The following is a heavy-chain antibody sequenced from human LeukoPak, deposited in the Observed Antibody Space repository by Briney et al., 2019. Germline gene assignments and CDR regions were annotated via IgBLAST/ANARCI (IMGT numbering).Heavy chain of an antibody. Sequence: GRSLRLSCAASGFTFSSYAMHWVRQAPGKGLEWVAVISYDGSNKYYADSVKGRFTISRDNSKNTLYLQMNSLRAEDTAVYYCARDLPYYYDSSGPLTPYYYGMDVWGQGTTVTVSS. V-gene: IGHV3-30-3*01. J-gene: IGHJ6*02. D-gene: IGHD3-22*01. CDR1: GFTFSSYA. CDR2: ISYDGSNK. CDR3: ARDLPYYYDSSGPLTPYYYGMDV.